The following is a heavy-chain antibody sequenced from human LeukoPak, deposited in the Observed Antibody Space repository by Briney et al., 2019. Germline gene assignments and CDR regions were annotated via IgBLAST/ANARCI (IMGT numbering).Heavy chain of an antibody. V-gene: IGHV3-21*01. CDR3: ARIRDYYDSSGYSYGYYGMDV. Sequence: GGSLRLSCAASGFTFSSYSMNWVRQALGKGLEWVSSISSNSNYIYYADSVKGRFTISRDNAKNSLYLQMNSLRAEDTAVYCCARIRDYYDSSGYSYGYYGMDVWGQGTTVTVSS. CDR2: ISSNSNYI. CDR1: GFTFSSYS. D-gene: IGHD3-22*01. J-gene: IGHJ6*02.